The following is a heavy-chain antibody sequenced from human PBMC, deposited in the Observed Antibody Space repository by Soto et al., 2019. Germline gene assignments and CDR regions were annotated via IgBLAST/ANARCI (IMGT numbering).Heavy chain of an antibody. CDR3: ARARRYSSSWYYFDS. CDR2: IYYSGSN. J-gene: IGHJ4*02. D-gene: IGHD6-13*01. V-gene: IGHV4-31*03. Sequence: PSETLSLTCTVSGGSISSGDYYRSWIRQHPGKGLEWIGYIYYSGSNSYDPSLKSRLTISVDTSKNQFSLKLTSVTAADTAVYYCARARRYSSSWYYFDSWGQGTLVTVSS. CDR1: GGSISSGDYY.